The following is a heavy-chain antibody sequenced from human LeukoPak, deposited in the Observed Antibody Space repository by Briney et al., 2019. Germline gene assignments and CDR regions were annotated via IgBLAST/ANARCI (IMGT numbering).Heavy chain of an antibody. Sequence: SETLSLTCAVYGGSFSGYYWSWIRQPPGKGLEWIGEINHSGSTNYNPSLKSRVTISVDTSKNQFSLKLRSVTAADTAVYYCARQDTITVPGVEYWGQGTPVTVSS. V-gene: IGHV4-34*01. CDR2: INHSGST. CDR1: GGSFSGYY. CDR3: ARQDTITVPGVEY. D-gene: IGHD4-17*01. J-gene: IGHJ4*02.